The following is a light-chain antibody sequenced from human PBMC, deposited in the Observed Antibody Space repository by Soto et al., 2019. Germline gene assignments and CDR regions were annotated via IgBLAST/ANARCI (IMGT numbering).Light chain of an antibody. CDR2: DAS. V-gene: IGKV1-6*01. J-gene: IGKJ2*01. CDR3: LEDFNYPLT. CDR1: QIIRKD. Sequence: AIQITQSPSSLSASVGDRVTITCRASQIIRKDLAWYQQKPGKAPKLLIFDASTLQSGVPSRFSGSGSDRDFTLTISSLQPEDVATYFCLEDFNYPLTFGQGTKLEIK.